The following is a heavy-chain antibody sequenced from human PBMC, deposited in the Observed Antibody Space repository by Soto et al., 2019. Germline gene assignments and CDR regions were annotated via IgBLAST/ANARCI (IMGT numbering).Heavy chain of an antibody. Sequence: SETLSLTCTVSGGSISSYYWSWIRQPPGKGLEWIGYIYYSGSTNYNPSLKSRVTISVDTSKNQFSLKLSSVTAADTAVYYCARLGITMVRGPGFKYYYMDVWGKGTMVTVSS. V-gene: IGHV4-59*08. CDR1: GGSISSYY. D-gene: IGHD3-10*01. CDR2: IYYSGST. J-gene: IGHJ6*03. CDR3: ARLGITMVRGPGFKYYYMDV.